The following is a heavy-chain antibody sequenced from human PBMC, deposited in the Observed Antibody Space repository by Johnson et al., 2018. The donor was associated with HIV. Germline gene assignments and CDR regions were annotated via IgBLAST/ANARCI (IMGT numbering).Heavy chain of an antibody. J-gene: IGHJ3*01. CDR3: AKERTAMVTPFDA. V-gene: IGHV3-30*02. D-gene: IGHD5-18*01. Sequence: QVQLVESGGGVVQPGGSLRLSCAASGFTFSSYGMYWVRQAPGKGLEWVAFIRYDGSNKYYVDSVKGRFTVSRDNSENTLFLQMNSLRDEDTAVYYCAKERTAMVTPFDAWGQGTRVTVSS. CDR2: IRYDGSNK. CDR1: GFTFSSYG.